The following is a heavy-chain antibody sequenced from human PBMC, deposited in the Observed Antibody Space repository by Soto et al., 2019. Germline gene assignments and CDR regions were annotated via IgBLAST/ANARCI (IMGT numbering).Heavy chain of an antibody. CDR2: ISADNGNT. Sequence: EASVKVSCKASGYPFTSYGISWVRQAPGQGLEWMGWISADNGNTNYAQKLQDRVTMSTDTSTNTAYMEVRSLRYDDTAIYYCARDQILTGMDVWGRGTTVTVSS. J-gene: IGHJ6*02. V-gene: IGHV1-18*04. CDR1: GYPFTSYG. D-gene: IGHD3-9*01. CDR3: ARDQILTGMDV.